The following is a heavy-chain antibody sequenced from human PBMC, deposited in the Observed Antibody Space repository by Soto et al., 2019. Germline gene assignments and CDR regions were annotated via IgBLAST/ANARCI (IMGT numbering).Heavy chain of an antibody. CDR1: GFTFSSYA. J-gene: IGHJ3*02. Sequence: LRLSCAASGFTFSSYAMSWVRQAPGKGLEWVSAISGSGGSTYYADSVKGRFTISRDNSKNTLYLQMNSLRSEDTAVYYCARDPDYGDRMVAFDIWGQGTMVTVSS. V-gene: IGHV3-23*01. D-gene: IGHD4-17*01. CDR3: ARDPDYGDRMVAFDI. CDR2: ISGSGGST.